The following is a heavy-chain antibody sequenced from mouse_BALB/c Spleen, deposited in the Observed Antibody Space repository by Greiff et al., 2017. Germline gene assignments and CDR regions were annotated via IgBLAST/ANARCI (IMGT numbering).Heavy chain of an antibody. J-gene: IGHJ4*01. D-gene: IGHD2-10*02. V-gene: IGHV3-2*02. CDR2: ISYSGST. Sequence: EVKLMESGPGLVKPSQSLSLTCTVTGYSITSDYAWNWIRQFPGNKLEWMGYISYSGSTSYNPSLKSRISITRDTSKNQFFLQLNSVTTEDTATYYCARSEYGNYYAMDYWGQGTSVTVSS. CDR1: GYSITSDYA. CDR3: ARSEYGNYYAMDY.